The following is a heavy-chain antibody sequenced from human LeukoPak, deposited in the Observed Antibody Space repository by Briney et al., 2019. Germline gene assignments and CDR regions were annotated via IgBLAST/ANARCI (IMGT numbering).Heavy chain of an antibody. V-gene: IGHV1-2*02. Sequence: ASVKVSCKASGYTFTGYYMHWLRQAPGQGLEWMGWINPNSGGTNYAQKLQGRVTMTRDTSISTAYMELSRLRSDDTAVYYCARLVGPIVVVIAMSENWFDPWGQGTLVTVSS. D-gene: IGHD2-21*01. CDR2: INPNSGGT. J-gene: IGHJ5*02. CDR3: ARLVGPIVVVIAMSENWFDP. CDR1: GYTFTGYY.